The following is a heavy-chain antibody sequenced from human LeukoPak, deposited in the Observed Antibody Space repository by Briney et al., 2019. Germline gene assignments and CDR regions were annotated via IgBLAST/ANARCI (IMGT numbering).Heavy chain of an antibody. CDR3: ARPAGDYARGGFDI. J-gene: IGHJ3*02. V-gene: IGHV3-33*08. D-gene: IGHD4-17*01. CDR2: IWYDGNSK. CDR1: GFTLSDYH. Sequence: GGSLRLSCAASGFTLSDYHMTWIRQPPGKGLEWVAVIWYDGNSKYYADSVKGRFIISRDNSKNTLYLQMNSLRADDTAMYHCARPAGDYARGGFDIWGQGTLVTVSS.